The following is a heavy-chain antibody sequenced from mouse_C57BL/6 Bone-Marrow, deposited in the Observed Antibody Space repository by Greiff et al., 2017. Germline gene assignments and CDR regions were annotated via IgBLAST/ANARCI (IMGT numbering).Heavy chain of an antibody. CDR3: ASFTTAVGFDV. Sequence: VQLQQSGPELVKPGASVKIPCKASGYTFTDYNMDWVKQSHGKSLEWIGDINPNNGGTIYNQKFKGKATLTVDKSSSTAYMELRSLTSEDTAVYYCASFTTAVGFDVWGTGTTVTVSS. CDR2: INPNNGGT. V-gene: IGHV1-18*01. D-gene: IGHD1-2*01. CDR1: GYTFTDYN. J-gene: IGHJ1*03.